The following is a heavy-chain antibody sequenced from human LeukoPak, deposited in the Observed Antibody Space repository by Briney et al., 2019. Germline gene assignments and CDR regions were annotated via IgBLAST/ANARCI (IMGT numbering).Heavy chain of an antibody. CDR1: GGSVSRGGYY. J-gene: IGHJ4*02. D-gene: IGHD1-26*01. Sequence: TLSLTCTVSGGSVSRGGYYWNWIRQHPGKGLEWIGFTSYSEGTYYNPSLMSRITISVDRSQNQFSLKMRDVTAADTAVYFCATADWESFYFDSWGQGALVAVSS. CDR3: ATADWESFYFDS. CDR2: TSYSEGT. V-gene: IGHV4-31*03.